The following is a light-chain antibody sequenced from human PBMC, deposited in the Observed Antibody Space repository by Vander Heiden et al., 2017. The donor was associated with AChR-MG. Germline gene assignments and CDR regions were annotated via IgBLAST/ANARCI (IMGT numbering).Light chain of an antibody. V-gene: IGLV2-14*03. CDR3: ASYTDNNNFYV. Sequence: QSALIQPASVSGSPGQSVTISCTGTTTDFNDYNSVSWYQHHPGTAPKVIIYDVTGRPSGVSDRFSGSKSGTTASLTISGLLAADEADYYCASYTDNNNFYVFGTGTTVSVL. J-gene: IGLJ1*01. CDR2: DVT. CDR1: TTDFNDYNS.